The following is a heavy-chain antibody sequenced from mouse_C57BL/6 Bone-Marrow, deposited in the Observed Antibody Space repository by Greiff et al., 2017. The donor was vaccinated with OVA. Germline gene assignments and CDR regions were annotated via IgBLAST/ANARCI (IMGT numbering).Heavy chain of an antibody. CDR2: IDPSDSYP. CDR3: ARYYGNSSNYYAMDY. V-gene: IGHV1-69*01. CDR1: GYTFTSYW. D-gene: IGHD1-1*01. J-gene: IGHJ4*01. Sequence: VKLQQSGAELVMPGASVKLSCKASGYTFTSYWMHWVTQRPGQGLEWIGEIDPSDSYPNYNQKFKGKSNLTVDKSSSTAYMQLSSLTSEDSAVYYCARYYGNSSNYYAMDYWGQGTSVTVSS.